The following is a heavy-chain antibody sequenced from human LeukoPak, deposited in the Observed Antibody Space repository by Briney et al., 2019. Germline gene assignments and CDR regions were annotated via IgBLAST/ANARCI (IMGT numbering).Heavy chain of an antibody. Sequence: GGSLRLSCAASGLTFSSYAMSWVRQAPGKGLEWVSAISGSGGSTYYADSVKGRFTIPRDNSKNTLYLQMNSLRAEDTAVYYCAKVVVVNSYYFDYWGQGTLVTVSS. CDR3: AKVVVVNSYYFDY. J-gene: IGHJ4*02. CDR1: GLTFSSYA. D-gene: IGHD3-22*01. V-gene: IGHV3-23*01. CDR2: ISGSGGST.